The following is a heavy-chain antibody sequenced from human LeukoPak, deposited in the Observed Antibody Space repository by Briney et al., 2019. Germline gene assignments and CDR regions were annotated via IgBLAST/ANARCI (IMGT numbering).Heavy chain of an antibody. D-gene: IGHD3-3*01. J-gene: IGHJ5*02. CDR3: AREGDDITNNWFDP. CDR1: GYTFTGYY. CDR2: INPNSGGT. V-gene: IGHV1-2*02. Sequence: ASVKVSCKASGYTFTGYYMHWVRQAPGQGLEWMGWINPNSGGTNYAQKFQGRVTMTRDTSISTAYMELSRLRSEDTAVYYCAREGDDITNNWFDPWGQGTLVTVSS.